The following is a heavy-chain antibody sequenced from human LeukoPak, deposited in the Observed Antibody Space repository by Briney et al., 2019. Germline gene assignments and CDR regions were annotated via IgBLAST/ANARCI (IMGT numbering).Heavy chain of an antibody. CDR2: MNPNSGNT. V-gene: IGHV1-8*01. CDR3: ARGRPRGYSGYSMGYYYGMDV. J-gene: IGHJ6*02. Sequence: ASVKVSCKASGYTFTSYDINWVRQATGQGLEWMGWMNPNSGNTGYAQKFQGRVTMTRNTSISTAYMELSSLRSQDTAVYYCARGRPRGYSGYSMGYYYGMDVWGQGTTVTVSS. CDR1: GYTFTSYD. D-gene: IGHD5-12*01.